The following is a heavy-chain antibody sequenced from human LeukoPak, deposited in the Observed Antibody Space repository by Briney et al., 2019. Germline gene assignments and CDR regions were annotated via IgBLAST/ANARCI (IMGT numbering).Heavy chain of an antibody. Sequence: SETLSLTCSVPGDSISSYYWSWIRQPPGKGLEWIGCIHRSGHTDYNPSLKSRVTVSIDTSKNQFSLKLNSLTTADTAIYYCVRMKDRSGAFDMWGQGTMVTVSS. J-gene: IGHJ3*02. V-gene: IGHV4-59*01. CDR2: IHRSGHT. D-gene: IGHD3-10*01. CDR3: VRMKDRSGAFDM. CDR1: GDSISSYY.